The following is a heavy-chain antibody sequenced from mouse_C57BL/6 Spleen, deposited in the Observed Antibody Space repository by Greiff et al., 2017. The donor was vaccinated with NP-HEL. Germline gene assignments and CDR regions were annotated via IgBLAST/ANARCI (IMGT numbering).Heavy chain of an antibody. J-gene: IGHJ4*01. CDR1: GYTFTDYN. V-gene: IGHV1-22*01. CDR3: ARRGGSSSLSYAMDY. Sequence: VQLQQSGHELVKPGASVKMSCKASGYTFTDYNMHWVKQSHGKSLEWIGYINPNNGGTSYNQKVKGKVTLTVNKSSSTAYMELRSLTSEDSAVYYCARRGGSSSLSYAMDYWGQGTSVTVSS. D-gene: IGHD1-1*01. CDR2: INPNNGGT.